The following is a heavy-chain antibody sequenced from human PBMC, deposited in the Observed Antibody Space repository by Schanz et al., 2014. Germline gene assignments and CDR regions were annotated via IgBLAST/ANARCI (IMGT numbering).Heavy chain of an antibody. CDR1: GGSISASY. V-gene: IGHV4-59*01. D-gene: IGHD6-13*01. J-gene: IGHJ6*02. CDR3: ARDPGYSGQYGLDV. CDR2: IYYSGST. Sequence: QVQLQESGPGLVKPSETLSLTCTVSGGSISASYWGWIRQPPGKGLEWIAYIYYSGSTNYNPSLRRRVTISLDTSKSQFSLNLRSVTSADTAVYYCARDPGYSGQYGLDVWGQGTTVTVSS.